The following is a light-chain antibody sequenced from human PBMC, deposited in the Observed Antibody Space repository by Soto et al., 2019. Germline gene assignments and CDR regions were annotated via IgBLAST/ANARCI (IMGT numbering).Light chain of an antibody. CDR1: QSISSY. J-gene: IGKJ4*01. CDR3: HEYNSYPWW. Sequence: DIQMTPSPSSLSTSVGDRVTITCRASQSISSYLNWYQQKPGKAPKLLICSASSLQSGVPSRFSGSGSGTEFTLTISSLQPDDVSTNCGHEYNSYPWWVAGGTQLEIK. CDR2: SAS. V-gene: IGKV1-39*01.